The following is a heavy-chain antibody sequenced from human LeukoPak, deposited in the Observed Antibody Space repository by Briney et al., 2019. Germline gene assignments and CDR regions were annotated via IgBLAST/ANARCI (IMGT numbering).Heavy chain of an antibody. D-gene: IGHD1-26*01. CDR1: GFTFSTYW. CDR3: ARDVGGSLDY. V-gene: IGHV3-7*01. Sequence: GGSLRLSCAASGFTFSTYWMAWVRQAPAKGLEWVANIKGDESARHQADSVKGRFTISRDNAQNSVYLQMSSLRGDDTAVYYCARDVGGSLDYWGRGILVTVSS. CDR2: IKGDESAR. J-gene: IGHJ4*02.